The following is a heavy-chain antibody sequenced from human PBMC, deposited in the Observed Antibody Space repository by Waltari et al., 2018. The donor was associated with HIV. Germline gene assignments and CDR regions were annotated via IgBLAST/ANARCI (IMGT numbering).Heavy chain of an antibody. CDR2: ISHDRSTK. J-gene: IGHJ4*02. Sequence: QVQLVESGGGVVQPGRSLRPSCAASGFTFNNHGIHWVRQAPGKGLEWVAVISHDRSTKANADSVKGRFTIPRDNSKKTVYLQSNSLRAEDTAVYYCAKDRAVFQVRYSIIWGQGTLVTVSS. CDR3: AKDRAVFQVRYSII. V-gene: IGHV3-30*18. D-gene: IGHD5-12*01. CDR1: GFTFNNHG.